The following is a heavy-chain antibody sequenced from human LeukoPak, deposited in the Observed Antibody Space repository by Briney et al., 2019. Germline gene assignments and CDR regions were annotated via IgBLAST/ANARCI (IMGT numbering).Heavy chain of an antibody. CDR3: ARERLAMVRGVIPKEAWGWFDP. Sequence: SETLSLTCSVSGGSIFADYWSWIRQPAGKGLEWIGRIYTSGSTNYNPSLKSRATISVDTSKNQFSLELSSVTAADTAVYYCARERLAMVRGVIPKEAWGWFDPWGQGTLVTASS. J-gene: IGHJ5*02. V-gene: IGHV4-4*07. D-gene: IGHD3-10*01. CDR1: GGSIFADY. CDR2: IYTSGST.